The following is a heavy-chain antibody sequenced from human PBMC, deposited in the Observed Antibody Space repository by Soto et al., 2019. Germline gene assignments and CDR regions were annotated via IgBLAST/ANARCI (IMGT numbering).Heavy chain of an antibody. V-gene: IGHV3-7*01. J-gene: IGHJ6*01. CDR3: ARDVGSYDFYYGMDV. CDR2: IKQDGSEK. CDR1: SLICSSYW. Sequence: RGCMRLSCAASSLICSSYWTRCVRQAPGKGLEWVANIKQDGSEKYYLDSVKGRFTISRDNAKNSLYLQMNSLRAEDTAVYYCARDVGSYDFYYGMDVWGQGTTVTVSS. D-gene: IGHD3-3*01.